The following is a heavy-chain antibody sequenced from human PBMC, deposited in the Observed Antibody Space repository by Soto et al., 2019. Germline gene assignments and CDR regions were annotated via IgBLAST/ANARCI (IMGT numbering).Heavy chain of an antibody. Sequence: SETLSLTCAVYGGSFSGYHWSWIRQPPGKGLEWIGEINHSGSTNYNPSLKSRVTISVDTSKNQFSLKLSSVTAADTAVYYCARGRFGRLIAAAGHAFDIWGQGTMVTVSS. CDR2: INHSGST. D-gene: IGHD6-13*01. V-gene: IGHV4-34*01. CDR1: GGSFSGYH. CDR3: ARGRFGRLIAAAGHAFDI. J-gene: IGHJ3*02.